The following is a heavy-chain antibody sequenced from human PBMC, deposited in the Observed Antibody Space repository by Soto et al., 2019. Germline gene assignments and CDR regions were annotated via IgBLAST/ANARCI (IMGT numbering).Heavy chain of an antibody. CDR1: GGSISSSSYY. CDR2: IYYSGST. J-gene: IGHJ6*03. Sequence: SETLSLTCTVSGGSISSSSYYWGWIRQPPGKGLEWIGSIYYSGSTYYNPSLKGRVTISVDTSKNQFSLKLSSVTAADTAVYYFARFFGDIVATIKYYYYYMDVWGKGTTVTVSS. D-gene: IGHD5-12*01. V-gene: IGHV4-39*01. CDR3: ARFFGDIVATIKYYYYYMDV.